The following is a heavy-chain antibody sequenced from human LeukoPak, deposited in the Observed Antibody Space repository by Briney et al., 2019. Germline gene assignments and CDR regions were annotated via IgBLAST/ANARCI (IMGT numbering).Heavy chain of an antibody. CDR1: GFTFSSFE. J-gene: IGHJ3*02. CDR2: ISSSGSST. D-gene: IGHD2-15*01. CDR3: ARTPYSPRAFDI. V-gene: IGHV3-48*03. Sequence: GGSLRLSCAASGFTFSSFEMNWVRQAPGKGLEWVSYISSSGSSTYYADSVKGRFTISRDNAKNSLYLQMNSLRAEDTAVYYCARTPYSPRAFDIWGQGTMVAVSS.